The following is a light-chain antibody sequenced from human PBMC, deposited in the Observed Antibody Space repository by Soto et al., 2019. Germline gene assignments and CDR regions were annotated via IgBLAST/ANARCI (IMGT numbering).Light chain of an antibody. CDR1: SSNIGAAYD. Sequence: QSVLTQPPSVSGAPGQRVAISCAGSSSNIGAAYDLHWYQHLPGAAPKLLIYDDNNRPSGVPDRFSGSRSGTSASLAITGLQPEDDADYYCQSFDSALSAYVFGTGTKLTVL. CDR3: QSFDSALSAYV. CDR2: DDN. J-gene: IGLJ1*01. V-gene: IGLV1-40*01.